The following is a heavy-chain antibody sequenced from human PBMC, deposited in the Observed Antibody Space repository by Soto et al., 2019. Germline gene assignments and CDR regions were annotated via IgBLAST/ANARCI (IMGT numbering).Heavy chain of an antibody. CDR1: GYTFTNYG. CDR2: ISAYNGHT. Sequence: ASVKVSCKASGYTFTNYGISWGRQAPGQGLEWMGWISAYNGHTNYAQKLQGRVTMTTDTSTSTAYLELRSLRSDDTAVYYCARDRYWFSGSSDAFDIWGQGTMVTVSS. CDR3: ARDRYWFSGSSDAFDI. D-gene: IGHD1-26*01. J-gene: IGHJ3*02. V-gene: IGHV1-18*01.